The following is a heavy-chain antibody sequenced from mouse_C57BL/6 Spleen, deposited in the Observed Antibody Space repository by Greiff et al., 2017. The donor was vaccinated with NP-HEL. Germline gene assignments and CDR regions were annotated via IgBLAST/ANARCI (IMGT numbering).Heavy chain of an antibody. CDR3: ATGTNLFDY. CDR1: GEKGKREG. CDR2: IHPNSGST. J-gene: IGHJ2*01. V-gene: IGHV1-64*01. D-gene: IGHD4-1*01. Sequence: QVQLQQPGAELVKPGASVKLFWKEEGEKGKREGREGVKKRPGQGLEWIGMIHPNSGSTNYNEKFKSKATLTVDKSSSTAYMQLSSLTSEDSAVYYCATGTNLFDYWGQGTTLTVSS.